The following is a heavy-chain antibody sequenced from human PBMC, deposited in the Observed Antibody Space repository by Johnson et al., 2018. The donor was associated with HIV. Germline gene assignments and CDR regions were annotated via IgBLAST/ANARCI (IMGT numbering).Heavy chain of an antibody. J-gene: IGHJ3*02. CDR3: AKGLSLSGSYSYDAFDI. Sequence: QVQLVESGGGLVKPGGSLRLSCAASGFTFSDYYMSWIRQAPGKGLEWISYISSSGDTTHYADSVQGRFTISRDNSKNTLYLQMNSLRPEDTAVYYCAKGLSLSGSYSYDAFDIWGQGTMVTVSS. CDR2: ISSSGDTT. CDR1: GFTFSDYY. D-gene: IGHD1-26*01. V-gene: IGHV3-11*04.